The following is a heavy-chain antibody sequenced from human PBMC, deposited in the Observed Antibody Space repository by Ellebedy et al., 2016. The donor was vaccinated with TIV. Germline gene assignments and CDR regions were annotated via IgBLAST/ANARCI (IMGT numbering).Heavy chain of an antibody. CDR1: GGSFSGYY. V-gene: IGHV4-34*01. CDR3: ARGLGYDFWSGYWDYYYYYMDV. D-gene: IGHD3-3*01. Sequence: SETLSLXCAVYGGSFSGYYWSWIRQPPGKGLEWIGEINHSGSTNYNPSLKSRVTISVDTSKNQFSLKLSSVTAADTAVYYCARGLGYDFWSGYWDYYYYYMDVWGKGTTVTVSS. J-gene: IGHJ6*03. CDR2: INHSGST.